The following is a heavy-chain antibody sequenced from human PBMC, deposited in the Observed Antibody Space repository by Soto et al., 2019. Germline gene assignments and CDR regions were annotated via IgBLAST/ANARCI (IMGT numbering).Heavy chain of an antibody. D-gene: IGHD6-19*01. J-gene: IGHJ6*02. CDR3: ASHLVAGTHYYYGMDV. CDR2: IDPSDSYT. V-gene: IGHV5-10-1*01. CDR1: GYSFTSYW. Sequence: GESLKISCKGSGYSFTSYWISWVRQVPGKGLEWMGRIDPSDSYTNYSPSFQGHVTISADKSISTAYLQWSSLKASDTAMYYCASHLVAGTHYYYGMDVWGQWTTVTVS.